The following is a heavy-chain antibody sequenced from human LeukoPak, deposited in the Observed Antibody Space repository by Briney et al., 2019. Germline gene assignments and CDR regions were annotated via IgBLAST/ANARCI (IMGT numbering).Heavy chain of an antibody. Sequence: GGSLRLSCAASGFTFSSYAMSWVRQAPEKGLEWVSGISGSGGSTSYADFVKGRFTISRDNSKNTLYLQMNSLRAEDTAVYYCATDEFNNWFDPWGQGTLVTVSS. CDR3: ATDEFNNWFDP. CDR1: GFTFSSYA. V-gene: IGHV3-23*01. J-gene: IGHJ5*02. CDR2: ISGSGGST.